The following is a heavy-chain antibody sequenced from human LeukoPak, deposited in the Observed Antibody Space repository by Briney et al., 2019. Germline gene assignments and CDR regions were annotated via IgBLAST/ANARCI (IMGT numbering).Heavy chain of an antibody. CDR2: ISGSGGST. CDR1: GFTFSSYA. CDR3: AKNPFIAVAGNGLDY. Sequence: PGGSLRLSCAASGFTFSSYAMHWVRQAPGKGLEWVSAISGSGGSTYYADSVKGRFTISRDNSKNTLYLQMNSLRAEDTAVYYCAKNPFIAVAGNGLDYWGQGTLVTVSS. V-gene: IGHV3-23*01. J-gene: IGHJ4*02. D-gene: IGHD6-19*01.